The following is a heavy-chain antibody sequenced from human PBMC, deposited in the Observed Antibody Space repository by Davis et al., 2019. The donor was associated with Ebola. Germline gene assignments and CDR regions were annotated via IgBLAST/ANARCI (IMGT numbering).Heavy chain of an antibody. V-gene: IGHV4-61*08. CDR3: ARVVSGSYGRFDP. J-gene: IGHJ5*02. CDR2: IYYSGST. D-gene: IGHD1-26*01. CDR1: GGSISSGGYY. Sequence: MPSETLSLTCTVSGGSISSGGYYWSWIRQHPGKGLEWIGYIYYSGSTYYSPSLKNRVTISVDTSKNQFSLKLRSVTAADTAVYYCARVVSGSYGRFDPWGQGTLVTVSS.